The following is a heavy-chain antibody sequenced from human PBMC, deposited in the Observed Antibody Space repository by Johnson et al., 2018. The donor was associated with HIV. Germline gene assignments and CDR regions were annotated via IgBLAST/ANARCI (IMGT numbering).Heavy chain of an antibody. CDR1: GFTFSNAW. J-gene: IGHJ3*02. V-gene: IGHV3-15*05. CDR3: ARGKKQWLDEDAFDI. Sequence: VQLVESGGGLVKPGGSLRLSCAASGFTFSNAWMSWVRQAPGKGLEWVGRIKSKTDGGTTDYAAPVKGRFTISRDDSKNTLYLQMNSLRAEDTAVYYCARGKKQWLDEDAFDIWGQGTMVTVSS. D-gene: IGHD6-19*01. CDR2: IKSKTDGGTT.